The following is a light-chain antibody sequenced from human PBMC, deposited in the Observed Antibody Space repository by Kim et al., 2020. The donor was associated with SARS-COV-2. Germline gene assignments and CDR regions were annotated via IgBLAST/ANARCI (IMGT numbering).Light chain of an antibody. CDR1: QDSSNF. V-gene: IGKV1-27*01. CDR3: QKCDSAPWT. CDR2: AAS. J-gene: IGKJ1*01. Sequence: ASVGDRVTITCRASQDSSNFVAWFQLKPGKAPKLLIYAASALQPGVPSRFSGSGSGTDFTLSVTSLQPEDVATYYCQKCDSAPWTFGQGTKVDIK.